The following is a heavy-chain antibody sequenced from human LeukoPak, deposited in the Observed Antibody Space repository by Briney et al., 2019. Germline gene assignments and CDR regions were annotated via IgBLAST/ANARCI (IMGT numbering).Heavy chain of an antibody. J-gene: IGHJ4*02. D-gene: IGHD3-10*01. CDR2: INPSGSRT. CDR3: ARNVVLLWFGELGYFDY. Sequence: GASVKVSCKASGYTFISYYIHWVRQAPGQGLEWMGIINPSGSRTSYAQKFQGRVNMTRDTSTSTVYMELSSLRSEDTAVYYCARNVVLLWFGELGYFDYWGQGTLVTVSS. CDR1: GYTFISYY. V-gene: IGHV1-46*01.